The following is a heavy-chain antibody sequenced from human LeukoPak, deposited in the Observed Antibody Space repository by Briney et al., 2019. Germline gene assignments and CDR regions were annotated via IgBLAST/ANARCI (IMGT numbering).Heavy chain of an antibody. D-gene: IGHD2-2*02. CDR1: GFTFSSYG. CDR2: ISYDGSNK. J-gene: IGHJ4*02. V-gene: IGHV3-30*18. Sequence: PGGSLRLSCAASGFTFSSYGMHWVRQAPGKGLEWVAVISYDGSNKYYAGSVKGRFTISRDNSKNTLYLQMNSLRAEDTAVYYCAKDRCSSTSCYIDYWGQGTLVTVSS. CDR3: AKDRCSSTSCYIDY.